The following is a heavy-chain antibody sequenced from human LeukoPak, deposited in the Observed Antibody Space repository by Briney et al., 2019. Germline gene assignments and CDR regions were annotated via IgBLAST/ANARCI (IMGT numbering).Heavy chain of an antibody. CDR3: AKARGIAAAGFDY. CDR2: ISWNSGSI. Sequence: PGRSLRLSCAASGFTFDDYAMHWVRQAPGKGLEWVSGISWNSGSIGYADSVKGRFTISRDNAKNSLYLQMNSLRAEDTALYYCAKARGIAAAGFDYWGQGTLVTVSS. CDR1: GFTFDDYA. J-gene: IGHJ4*02. D-gene: IGHD6-13*01. V-gene: IGHV3-9*01.